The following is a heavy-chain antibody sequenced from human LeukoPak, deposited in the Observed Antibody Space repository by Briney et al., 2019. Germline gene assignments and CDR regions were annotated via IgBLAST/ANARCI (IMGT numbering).Heavy chain of an antibody. V-gene: IGHV4-39*01. J-gene: IGHJ4*02. D-gene: IGHD1-7*01. CDR2: IYYSGST. CDR3: AKNIYDWNSFYFDS. CDR1: GGSISGSLFY. Sequence: PSETLSLTCTVSGGSISGSLFYWAWIRQPPGKGLEWIGSIYYSGSTYYNPSLKSRVTVSVDMFKNQSSLNLRSVTAADTAVYYCAKNIYDWNSFYFDSWGQGTLVTVSS.